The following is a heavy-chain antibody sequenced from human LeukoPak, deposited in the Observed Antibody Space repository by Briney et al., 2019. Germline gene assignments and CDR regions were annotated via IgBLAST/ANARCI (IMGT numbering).Heavy chain of an antibody. CDR2: IYTIGST. Sequence: SQTLSLACTVSGGSISSGTYYWSWIRQPAGKGLEWIGRIYTIGSTNYNPSLKRRVTISVDTSKNQFSLKLSSVTAADTAVYYCARVMGYGDYPFDYWGQGTLVTVSS. D-gene: IGHD4-17*01. CDR3: ARVMGYGDYPFDY. V-gene: IGHV4-61*02. CDR1: GGSISSGTYY. J-gene: IGHJ4*02.